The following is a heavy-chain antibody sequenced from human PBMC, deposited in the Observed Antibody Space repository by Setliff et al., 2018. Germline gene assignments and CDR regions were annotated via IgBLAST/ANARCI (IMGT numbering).Heavy chain of an antibody. CDR1: GGSFSGYY. V-gene: IGHV4-34*01. D-gene: IGHD2-8*01. Sequence: SETLSLTCAVYGGSFSGYYWSWIRQPPGEGLEWIGEINHSGSTNYNPSLKSRVTISVDTSKNQFSLKLSSVTAADTAVYYCARIDIVLMVYADWGQGTMVTVSS. J-gene: IGHJ3*01. CDR2: INHSGST. CDR3: ARIDIVLMVYAD.